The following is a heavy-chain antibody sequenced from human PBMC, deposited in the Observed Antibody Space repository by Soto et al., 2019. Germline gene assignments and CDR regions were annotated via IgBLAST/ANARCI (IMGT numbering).Heavy chain of an antibody. J-gene: IGHJ4*02. CDR3: ARSIVVVTAADY. CDR2: INAGNGNT. CDR1: GYTFTSYN. V-gene: IGHV1-3*01. D-gene: IGHD2-21*02. Sequence: ASVKVSCKASGYTFTSYNMYWVRQAPGQRLEWMGWINAGNGNTKYSQKFQGRVTITRDTSASTAYMELSSLRSEDTAVYYCARSIVVVTAADYWGQGTLVTVSS.